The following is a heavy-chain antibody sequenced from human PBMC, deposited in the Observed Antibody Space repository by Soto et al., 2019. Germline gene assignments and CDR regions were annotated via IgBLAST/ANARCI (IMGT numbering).Heavy chain of an antibody. CDR3: ARDSDPSYGDYYYYYYMDV. CDR2: IIPILGIA. V-gene: IGHV1-69*04. J-gene: IGHJ6*03. D-gene: IGHD4-17*01. Sequence: SVKVSCKASGGTFSSYTISWVRQAPGQGLEWMGRIIPILGIANYAQKFQGRVTITADKSTSTAYMELSSLRSEDTAVYYCARDSDPSYGDYYYYYYMDVWGKGTTVTVSS. CDR1: GGTFSSYT.